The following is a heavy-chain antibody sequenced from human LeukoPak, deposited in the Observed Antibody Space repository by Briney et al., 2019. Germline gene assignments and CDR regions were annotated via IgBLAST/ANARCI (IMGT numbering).Heavy chain of an antibody. CDR1: GFTFSNAW. J-gene: IGHJ4*02. Sequence: QPGGSLRLSCAASGFTFSNAWMTWVRQAPGKGLEWVGFIRSKAYGGTTEYAASVKGRFTISRDDSKSIAYLQMNSLKTEDTAVYYCEGRDGYNPPVLGYWGQGTLVTVSS. CDR2: IRSKAYGGTT. D-gene: IGHD5-24*01. V-gene: IGHV3-49*04. CDR3: EGRDGYNPPVLGY.